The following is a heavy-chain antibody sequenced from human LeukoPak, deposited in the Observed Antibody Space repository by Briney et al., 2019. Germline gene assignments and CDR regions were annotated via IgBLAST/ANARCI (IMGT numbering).Heavy chain of an antibody. D-gene: IGHD2-15*01. V-gene: IGHV3-7*01. Sequence: GGSLRLSCAASGFTFDDYGMSWVRQAPGKGLEWVANIKQDGREKYYVDSVKGPFTISRDNAKNSLYLQMNSLRAEDTAVYYCASSGGPENYYYYYYMEVWGKGTTVTVSS. CDR2: IKQDGREK. CDR1: GFTFDDYG. J-gene: IGHJ6*03. CDR3: ASSGGPENYYYYYYMEV.